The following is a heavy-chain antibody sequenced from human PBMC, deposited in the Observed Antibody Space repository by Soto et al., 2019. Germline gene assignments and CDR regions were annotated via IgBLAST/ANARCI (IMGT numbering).Heavy chain of an antibody. V-gene: IGHV1-18*01. CDR1: WYTLTNYL. J-gene: IGHJ5*02. Sequence: GASVKVACKASWYTLTNYLFTLFRHAPGQGLEWMGWISAYTDNPNYAQKFQGRVTMTIDTSTTKDYMDLRSLTSDDTAVYYCARVIQRAQAWLGQWGKANLVTVS. CDR2: ISAYTDNP. CDR3: ARVIQRAQAWLGQ.